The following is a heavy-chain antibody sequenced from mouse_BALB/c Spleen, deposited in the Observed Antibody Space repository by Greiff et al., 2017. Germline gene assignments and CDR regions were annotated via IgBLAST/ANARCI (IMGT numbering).Heavy chain of an antibody. CDR2: IWGDGST. J-gene: IGHJ4*01. CDR1: GFSLTGYG. V-gene: IGHV2-6-7*01. CDR3: ASLIHYYAMDY. Sequence: QVQLKESGPGLVAPSQSLSITCTVSGFSLTGYGVNWVRQPPGKGLEWLGMIWGDGSTDYNSALKSRLSISKDNSTSQVFLKMNSLQTDDTARYYCASLIHYYAMDYWGQGTSVTVSS.